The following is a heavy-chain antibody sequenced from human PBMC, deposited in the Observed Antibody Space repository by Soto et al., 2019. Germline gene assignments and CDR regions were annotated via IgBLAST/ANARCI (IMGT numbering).Heavy chain of an antibody. V-gene: IGHV1-58*01. CDR2: IVVGSGNT. Sequence: SVKVSCKASGFTFTSSAVQWVRQARGQRLEWIGWIVVGSGNTNYAQKFQERVTITRDMSTSTAYMELSSLRSEDTAVYYCAEGGSYRHPDGNWGQGTLVTVSS. CDR3: AEGGSYRHPDGN. CDR1: GFTFTSSA. D-gene: IGHD3-16*02. J-gene: IGHJ4*02.